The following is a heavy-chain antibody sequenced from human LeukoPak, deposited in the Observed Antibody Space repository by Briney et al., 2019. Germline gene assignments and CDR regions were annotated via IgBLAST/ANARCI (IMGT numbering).Heavy chain of an antibody. D-gene: IGHD5-12*01. CDR1: GYTLTGLS. Sequence: ASVKVSCKVSGYTLTGLSMHWVRQAPGKGLEWMGGFDPEDGETIYAQKFQGRVTMTEDTSTDTAYMELSSLRSEDTAVYYCATGVGGYDYFDYWGQGTLVTVSS. CDR3: ATGVGGYDYFDY. CDR2: FDPEDGET. J-gene: IGHJ4*02. V-gene: IGHV1-24*01.